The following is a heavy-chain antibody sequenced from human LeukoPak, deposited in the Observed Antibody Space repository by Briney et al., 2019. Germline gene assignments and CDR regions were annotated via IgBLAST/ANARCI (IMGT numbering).Heavy chain of an antibody. CDR3: ARDLGHTGYDLYDY. Sequence: GGSLRLSCAASGFNFRGYWMAWVRQAPGKGLEWVANMKQDGSEKYYVDSVKGRFTISRDNAKNSLYLEMNSLRVEDTAVYYCARDLGHTGYDLYDYWGQGTLVTVSS. V-gene: IGHV3-7*01. J-gene: IGHJ4*02. CDR2: MKQDGSEK. CDR1: GFNFRGYW. D-gene: IGHD5-12*01.